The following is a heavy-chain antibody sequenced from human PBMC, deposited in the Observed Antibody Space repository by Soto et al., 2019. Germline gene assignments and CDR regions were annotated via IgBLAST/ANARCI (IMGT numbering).Heavy chain of an antibody. V-gene: IGHV3-21*01. CDR3: ARDRTTTVPSRFDP. Sequence: GGSLRLSCAASGFTFSSYSMNWVRQAPGKGLEWVSSISSSSSYIYYADSVKGRFTISRDNAKNSLYLQMNSLRAEDTAVYYCARDRTTTVPSRFDPWGQGTLLTVSS. CDR2: ISSSSSYI. CDR1: GFTFSSYS. J-gene: IGHJ5*02. D-gene: IGHD4-4*01.